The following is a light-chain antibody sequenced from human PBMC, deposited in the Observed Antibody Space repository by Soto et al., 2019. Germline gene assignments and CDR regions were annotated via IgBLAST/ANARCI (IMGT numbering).Light chain of an antibody. Sequence: QSVLTQPPSVSGSPGQSVAISCTGTSSDVGSYNRVSWYQQPPGAAPKLMIYEVSNRPSGVPDRFSGSKPGNTASLTISGLQAEDEADYYCNSYTGSSTYVFGTGTKVT. CDR2: EVS. V-gene: IGLV2-18*02. CDR1: SSDVGSYNR. J-gene: IGLJ1*01. CDR3: NSYTGSSTYV.